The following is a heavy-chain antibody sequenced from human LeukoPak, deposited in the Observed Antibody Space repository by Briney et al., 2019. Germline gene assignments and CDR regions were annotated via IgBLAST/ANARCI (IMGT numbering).Heavy chain of an antibody. V-gene: IGHV4-34*01. CDR1: GGSFSGYY. D-gene: IGHD2-15*01. J-gene: IGHJ4*02. CDR2: INHSGST. CDR3: ARGGRYCSGGSCYFDY. Sequence: KPSETLSLTCAVYGGSFSGYYWSWIRQPPGKGLEWIGEINHSGSTNYNPSLRSRVTISADTSKNQFSLKLSSVTAADTAVYYCARGGRYCSGGSCYFDYWGQGTLVTVSS.